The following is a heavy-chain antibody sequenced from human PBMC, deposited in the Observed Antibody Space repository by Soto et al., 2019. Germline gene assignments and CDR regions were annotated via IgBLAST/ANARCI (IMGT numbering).Heavy chain of an antibody. V-gene: IGHV3-33*01. D-gene: IGHD5-12*01. CDR1: GFTFSSHA. CDR2: IWYDGSKK. J-gene: IGHJ4*02. CDR3: ARDPGYSVFDFDY. Sequence: QVQLVESGGGVVQPGRSLRLSCAASGFTFSSHAMHWVRQAPGKGLEWVAVIWYDGSKKYYADSVKGRFTVARDDSKNTLYLQMNSLRVDDTAVYYCARDPGYSVFDFDYWGQGTLVTVSS.